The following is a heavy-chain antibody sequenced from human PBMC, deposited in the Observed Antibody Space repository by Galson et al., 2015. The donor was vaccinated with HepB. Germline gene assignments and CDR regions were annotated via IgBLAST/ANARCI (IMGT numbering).Heavy chain of an antibody. CDR1: GFTFSSYG. CDR3: AIEPNSDAFDI. Sequence: SLRLSCAASGFTFSSYGMHWVRQAPGKGLEWVAVISYDGSNKYYADSVKGRFTISRDNSKNTLYLQMNSLRAEDTAVYYCAIEPNSDAFDIWGQGTMVTVSS. D-gene: IGHD4/OR15-4a*01. CDR2: ISYDGSNK. J-gene: IGHJ3*02. V-gene: IGHV3-30*03.